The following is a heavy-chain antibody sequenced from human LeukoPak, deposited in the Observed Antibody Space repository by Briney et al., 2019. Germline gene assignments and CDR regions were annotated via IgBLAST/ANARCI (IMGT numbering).Heavy chain of an antibody. J-gene: IGHJ5*02. D-gene: IGHD1-14*01. V-gene: IGHV1-18*01. CDR3: ARESTTNWFDP. CDR1: GYTFTSYG. Sequence: ASVKVSCKASGYTFTSYGISWVRQAPGQGLEWMGWISAYNGNTNYAQKLQGRVTMTTDTSTSTAYMELSRLRSDDTAVYYCARESTTNWFDPWGQGTLVTVSS. CDR2: ISAYNGNT.